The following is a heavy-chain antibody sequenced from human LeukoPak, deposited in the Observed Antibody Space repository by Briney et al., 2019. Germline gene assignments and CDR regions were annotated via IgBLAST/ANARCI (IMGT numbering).Heavy chain of an antibody. Sequence: GGSLRLSCAASGFTFSSYAMSWVRQAPGKGLEWVSAISGSGGSTYYADSVKGRFTISRDNSKNTLYLQMNSLRAEDTAVYYCAKVVLLWFGELPYFDYWGQRTLVTVSS. CDR2: ISGSGGST. CDR3: AKVVLLWFGELPYFDY. J-gene: IGHJ4*02. V-gene: IGHV3-23*01. D-gene: IGHD3-10*01. CDR1: GFTFSSYA.